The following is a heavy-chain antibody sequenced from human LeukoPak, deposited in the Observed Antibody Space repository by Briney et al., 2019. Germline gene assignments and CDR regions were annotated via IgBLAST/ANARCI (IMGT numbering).Heavy chain of an antibody. CDR2: ISGSGGST. Sequence: GGSLRLSCAASGFTFSSHAMSWVRQAPGKGLERVSAISGSGGSTYYADSVKGRFTISRDKSKHTLYLQMNSLRAEDTAVYYCAKGLAVAGHFDYWGQGTLVTVSS. V-gene: IGHV3-23*01. CDR1: GFTFSSHA. D-gene: IGHD6-19*01. J-gene: IGHJ4*02. CDR3: AKGLAVAGHFDY.